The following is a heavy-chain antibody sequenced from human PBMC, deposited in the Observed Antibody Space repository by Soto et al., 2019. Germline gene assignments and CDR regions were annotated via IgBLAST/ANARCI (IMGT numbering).Heavy chain of an antibody. CDR1: GYTFTSYY. V-gene: IGHV1-46*01. D-gene: IGHD5-18*01. J-gene: IGHJ4*02. Sequence: ASVKVSCKASGYTFTSYYMHWVRQAPGQGLEWMGIINPSGGNTSYAQKLQGRVTMNRDTSTSTVYMAQSSLRSEDTAVYYCARDLIQLWLRYFDYWGQGTLVTVSS. CDR3: ARDLIQLWLRYFDY. CDR2: INPSGGNT.